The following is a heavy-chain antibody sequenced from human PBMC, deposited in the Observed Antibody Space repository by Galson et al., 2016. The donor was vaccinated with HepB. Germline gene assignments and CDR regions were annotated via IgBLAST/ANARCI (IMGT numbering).Heavy chain of an antibody. CDR2: VTVSGLTT. Sequence: SLRLSCAASGFTFSDFGMHWVRQTPGKGLEWVSSVTVSGLTTFYADSVKGRFTISRDNSNNTLFLQMDSLRAEETAIYYCSKSRVPGIGLRRDGGPDTFDIWGHGTMVTVSS. CDR3: SKSRVPGIGLRRDGGPDTFDI. D-gene: IGHD3-16*01. CDR1: GFTFSDFG. J-gene: IGHJ3*02. V-gene: IGHV3-23*01.